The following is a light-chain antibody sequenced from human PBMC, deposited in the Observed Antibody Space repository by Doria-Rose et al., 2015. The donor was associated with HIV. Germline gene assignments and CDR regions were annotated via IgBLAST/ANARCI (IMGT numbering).Light chain of an antibody. J-gene: IGLJ1*01. CDR1: SSNIATNF. CDR3: GTWDTSLRGHYV. CDR2: DSN. Sequence: QSVVTQPPSVSAAPGQRITISCSGSSSNIATNFVSWYQHVPGTAPKLLIFDSNKRPSGIPDRFSGSKSGSSATLGITGLQTGDEADYYCGTWDTSLRGHYVFGTGTKVTVL. V-gene: IGLV1-51*01.